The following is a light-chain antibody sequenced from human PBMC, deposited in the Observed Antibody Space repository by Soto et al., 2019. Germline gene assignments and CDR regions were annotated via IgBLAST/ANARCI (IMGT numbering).Light chain of an antibody. CDR3: QRHNSAPWT. V-gene: IGKV1-27*01. CDR1: QGISNY. CDR2: AAS. J-gene: IGKJ1*01. Sequence: DIPMTQSPSSLSASVGDRVTITCRASQGISNYLAWYQQKPGKVPKLLSYAASTFQSGVPSRFSGSGSRTDFTLTLSSLQPEDLAIYYCQRHNSAPWTFGQGTKVEIK.